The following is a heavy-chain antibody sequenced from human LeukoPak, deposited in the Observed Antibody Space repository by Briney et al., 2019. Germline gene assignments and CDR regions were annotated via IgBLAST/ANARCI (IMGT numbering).Heavy chain of an antibody. V-gene: IGHV3-74*01. D-gene: IGHD2-15*01. CDR3: ARGCSGGSCYRGFLDY. CDR1: GFTFSSYW. J-gene: IGHJ4*02. Sequence: GGSLRLSCAASGFTFSSYWMHWVRQAPGKGLVWVSRINSDGSSTSYADSVKGRFTICRDNAKNTLYLQMNSLRAEDTAVYYCARGCSGGSCYRGFLDYWGQGTLVTVSS. CDR2: INSDGSST.